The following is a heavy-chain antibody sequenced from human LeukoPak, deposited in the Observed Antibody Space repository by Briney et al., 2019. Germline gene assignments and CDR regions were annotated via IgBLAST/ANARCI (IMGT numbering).Heavy chain of an antibody. D-gene: IGHD4-17*01. J-gene: IGHJ6*03. CDR1: GGSISTFY. CDR2: IFTSGST. CDR3: ARVRGATVTTGDYYYYYMDV. V-gene: IGHV4-4*07. Sequence: SEALSLTCTVSGGSISTFYWSWIRQPAGKGLEWIGRIFTSGSTDYNPSLKSRVTMSLDTSKNQFSLKLTSVTAADTAVYYCARVRGATVTTGDYYYYYMDVWGKGTTVTISS.